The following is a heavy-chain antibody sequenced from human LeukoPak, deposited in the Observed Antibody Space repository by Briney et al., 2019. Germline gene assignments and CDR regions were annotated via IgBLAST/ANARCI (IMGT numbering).Heavy chain of an antibody. Sequence: PGGSLRLSCAASGFTFGDYWMTWVRQAPGKGPEWVANIKEDESIKAYVGSVKGRFTISRDNAKNLLYLEMNSLRTEDTAVYYCARDFRFCPADHWGQGTLVTVSS. V-gene: IGHV3-7*05. CDR1: GFTFGDYW. CDR3: ARDFRFCPADH. CDR2: IKEDESIK. J-gene: IGHJ4*02.